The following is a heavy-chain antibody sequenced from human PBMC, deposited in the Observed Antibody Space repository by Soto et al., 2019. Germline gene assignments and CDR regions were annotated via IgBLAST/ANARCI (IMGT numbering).Heavy chain of an antibody. V-gene: IGHV1-58*01. CDR1: GFTFTSSA. J-gene: IGHJ6*02. Sequence: ASVKVSCKASGFTFTSSAVQWVRQARGQRLEWIGWIVVGSGNTNYAQKFQERVTITRDMSTSTAYMELSSLRSEDTAVYYCAAETPMLRQNYYYYGMDVWGQGTTVTVSS. CDR2: IVVGSGNT. D-gene: IGHD2-2*01. CDR3: AAETPMLRQNYYYYGMDV.